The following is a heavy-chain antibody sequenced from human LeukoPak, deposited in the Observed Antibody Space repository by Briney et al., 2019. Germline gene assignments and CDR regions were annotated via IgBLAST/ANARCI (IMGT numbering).Heavy chain of an antibody. CDR3: ARCSSSSVRLIDY. J-gene: IGHJ4*02. Sequence: SETLPLTCAVSGYSISSGYYWGWIRQPPGKGLEWIGSIYHSGSTYYNPSLKSRVTISVDTSKNQFSLKLSSVTAADTAVYYCARCSSSSVRLIDYWGQGTLVTVSS. D-gene: IGHD6-6*01. V-gene: IGHV4-38-2*01. CDR2: IYHSGST. CDR1: GYSISSGYY.